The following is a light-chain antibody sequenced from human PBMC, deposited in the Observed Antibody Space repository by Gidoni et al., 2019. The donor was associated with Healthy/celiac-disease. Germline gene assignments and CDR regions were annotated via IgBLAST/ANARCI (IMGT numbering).Light chain of an antibody. Sequence: DIQMTQSPSSLSASVRDRVTITCQASQDISNYLNWYQQKPGKAPKLLIYDASNLETGAPSRFSGSGAGTDFTFTISSLQPEDIATYYCQQYDNLPLTFGGGTKVEIK. CDR3: QQYDNLPLT. J-gene: IGKJ4*01. CDR2: DAS. V-gene: IGKV1-33*01. CDR1: QDISNY.